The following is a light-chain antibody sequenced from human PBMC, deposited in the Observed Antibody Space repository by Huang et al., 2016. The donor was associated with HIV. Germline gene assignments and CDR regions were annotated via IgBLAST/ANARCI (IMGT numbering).Light chain of an antibody. CDR3: QQYNNWPPKT. CDR1: ESVRSD. Sequence: EIVMTQSPATLSVSPGERATLSCRASESVRSDVAWYQQKPGQAPRLLIYDTSTRATDIPGRFSGSGSGTEFTLTISSLQSEDFAVYYCQQYNNWPPKTFGQGTKLEIK. CDR2: DTS. V-gene: IGKV3-15*01. J-gene: IGKJ2*01.